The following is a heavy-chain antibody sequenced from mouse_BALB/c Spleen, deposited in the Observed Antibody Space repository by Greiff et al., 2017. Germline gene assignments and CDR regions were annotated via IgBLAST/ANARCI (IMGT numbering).Heavy chain of an antibody. Sequence: VQLQQSGAELVRPGTSVKISCKASGYTFTNYWLGWVKQRPGHGLEWIGDIYPGGGYTNYNEKFKGKATLTADTSSSTAYMQLSSLTSEDSAVYFCARFPDSSGYPFAYWGQGTLVTVSA. CDR2: IYPGGGYT. CDR3: ARFPDSSGYPFAY. D-gene: IGHD3-2*01. J-gene: IGHJ3*01. CDR1: GYTFTNYW. V-gene: IGHV1-63*02.